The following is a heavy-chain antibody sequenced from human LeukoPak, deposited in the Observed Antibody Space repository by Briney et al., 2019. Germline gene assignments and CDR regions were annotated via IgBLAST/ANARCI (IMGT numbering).Heavy chain of an antibody. CDR1: GGSISSSSYY. J-gene: IGHJ5*02. CDR3: ARGALGKGYCSGGSCYSFHNWFDP. D-gene: IGHD2-15*01. Sequence: PSETLSLTCTVSGGSISSSSYYWGWIRQPPGKGLEWIGTIYYSGSTYYNPSLTSRVTISVDTSKNQFSLKLSSVTAADTAVYYCARGALGKGYCSGGSCYSFHNWFDPWGQGTLVTVSS. V-gene: IGHV4-39*01. CDR2: IYYSGST.